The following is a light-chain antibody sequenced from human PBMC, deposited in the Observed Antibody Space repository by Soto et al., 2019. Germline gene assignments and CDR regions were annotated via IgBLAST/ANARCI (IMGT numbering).Light chain of an antibody. CDR1: QSVSRNY. CDR2: DAS. V-gene: IGKV3-11*01. CDR3: QQRSNWPLT. Sequence: EIVLTQSPGTLSLTPGEGATLSCRASQSVSRNYLAWYQQKPGQAPRLLIYDASNRATGIPARFSGSGSGTDFTLTISSLEPEDFAVYYCQQRSNWPLTFGGGTKVDI. J-gene: IGKJ4*01.